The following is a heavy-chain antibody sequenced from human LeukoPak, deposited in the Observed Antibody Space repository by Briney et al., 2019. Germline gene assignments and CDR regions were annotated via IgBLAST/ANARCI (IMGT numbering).Heavy chain of an antibody. CDR3: ARADYYGSGNYYTSDY. D-gene: IGHD3-10*01. Sequence: GGSLRLSCAASGFTFSSYMMTWVRQAPGKGLEWVANIKPDGGEKFYVDSVRGRFTISRDNAKNSLYLQMNSLRAEDTAVYYCARADYYGSGNYYTSDYWGQGTLVTVSS. V-gene: IGHV3-7*01. CDR2: IKPDGGEK. J-gene: IGHJ4*02. CDR1: GFTFSSYM.